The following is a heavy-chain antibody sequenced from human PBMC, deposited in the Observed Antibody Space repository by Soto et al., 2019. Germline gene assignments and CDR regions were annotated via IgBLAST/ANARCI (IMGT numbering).Heavy chain of an antibody. Sequence: ASVKVSCKASGYTFTSYYMHWVRQAPGQGLEWMGIINPSGGSTSYAQKFQGRVTMTTDTSTSTVYMELRSLRSDDTYVYYCARKVEKWLAYDAFDIWGQGTMVTVSS. J-gene: IGHJ3*02. V-gene: IGHV1-46*01. CDR1: GYTFTSYY. D-gene: IGHD6-19*01. CDR2: INPSGGST. CDR3: ARKVEKWLAYDAFDI.